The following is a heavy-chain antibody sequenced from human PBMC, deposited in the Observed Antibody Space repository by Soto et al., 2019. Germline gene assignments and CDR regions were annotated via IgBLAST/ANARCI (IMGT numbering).Heavy chain of an antibody. V-gene: IGHV3-23*01. Sequence: GGSLRLSCAASGFTFSSFAMSWVRQAPGKGLEWVSGVSASGSITSYADSAKGRFTISRDNAKNIVFLQMNSLRAEDTAVYLCAKGDCSGGRCYRGFDYWGQGTLVTVSS. CDR3: AKGDCSGGRCYRGFDY. D-gene: IGHD2-15*01. CDR1: GFTFSSFA. CDR2: VSASGSIT. J-gene: IGHJ4*02.